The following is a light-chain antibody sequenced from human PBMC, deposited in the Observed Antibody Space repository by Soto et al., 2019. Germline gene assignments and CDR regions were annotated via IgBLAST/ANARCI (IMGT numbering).Light chain of an antibody. CDR1: TGAVTTDNF. V-gene: IGLV7-43*01. CDR2: STY. CDR3: LLYSDGSML. Sequence: QAVVTQEPSLTVSPGGTITLTCASSTGAVTTDNFPNWFQQKPGQAPRARIYSTYRKYSWTPARFSGSLLGGKAVLTLSGVQPDDEAEYHCLLYSDGSMLFGGGTKLTVL. J-gene: IGLJ2*01.